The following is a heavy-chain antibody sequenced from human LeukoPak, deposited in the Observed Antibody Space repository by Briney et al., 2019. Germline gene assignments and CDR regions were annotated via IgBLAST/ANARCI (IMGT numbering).Heavy chain of an antibody. D-gene: IGHD6-13*01. CDR1: GFTFSSYA. V-gene: IGHV3-30-3*01. CDR3: ARGSIAAAGTDY. CDR2: ISYDGSNK. Sequence: GGSLRLSCAASGFTFSSYAMHWVRQAPGKGLEWVAVISYDGSNKYYADSVKGRFTISRDNSKNTLYLQMNSLRGEDTAVYCCARGSIAAAGTDYWGQGTLVTVSS. J-gene: IGHJ4*02.